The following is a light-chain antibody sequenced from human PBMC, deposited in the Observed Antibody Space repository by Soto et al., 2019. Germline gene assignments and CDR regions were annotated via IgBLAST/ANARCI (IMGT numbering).Light chain of an antibody. CDR1: RSNIGRNY. J-gene: IGLJ3*02. V-gene: IGLV1-47*01. CDR2: RNN. Sequence: QSVLTQPPSASGTHGQRVTISCSGSRSNIGRNYVYWYQHLPGTAPKLLMQRNNERPSGVPDRLSGSKSGTSVSLAISWLRSEDEATYYCAAWDDTRNGQVFGLGTKLTVL. CDR3: AAWDDTRNGQV.